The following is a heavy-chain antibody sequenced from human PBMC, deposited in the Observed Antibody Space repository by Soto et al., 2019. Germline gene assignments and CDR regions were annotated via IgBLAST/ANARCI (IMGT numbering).Heavy chain of an antibody. CDR2: ISGSGSSS. V-gene: IGHV3-23*01. D-gene: IGHD6-19*01. Sequence: PGGSLRLSCAASEFTFSSYAMSWVRQAPGKGLEWVSAISGSGSSSYYADSVKGRFTISRDNSKNTLYLQMNSLRAEDTAVYYCAKCSPRYSSGLKAYYFDHWGQGXLVTVYS. CDR3: AKCSPRYSSGLKAYYFDH. J-gene: IGHJ4*02. CDR1: EFTFSSYA.